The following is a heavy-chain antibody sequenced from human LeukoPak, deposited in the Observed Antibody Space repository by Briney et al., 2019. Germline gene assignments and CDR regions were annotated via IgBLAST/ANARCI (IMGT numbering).Heavy chain of an antibody. CDR2: ISAY. CDR1: GYTFTSYG. Sequence: ASVKVSCKASGYTFTSYGISWVRQAPGQGLEWMGWISAYAQKFQGRVTMTTDTSTSTAYMELRSLRSDDTAVYYCARRFNYYDSTGYYEGFYFDYWGQGTLVIVSS. J-gene: IGHJ4*02. D-gene: IGHD3-22*01. V-gene: IGHV1-18*01. CDR3: ARRFNYYDSTGYYEGFYFDY.